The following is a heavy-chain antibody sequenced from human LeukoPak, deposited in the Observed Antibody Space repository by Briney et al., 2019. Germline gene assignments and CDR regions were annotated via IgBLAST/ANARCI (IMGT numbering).Heavy chain of an antibody. D-gene: IGHD3-10*01. V-gene: IGHV4-59*11. CDR2: IYYSGST. J-gene: IGHJ4*02. CDR1: GVSISSHY. Sequence: SETLSLTCSVSGVSISSHYGSWIRQPPGKGLEWIGYIYYSGSTNCNPSLKSRVTISLDTYKNQFSLKLTSVTAADTAVYYCTRAGTGFKIPGAYWGQGTLVTVSS. CDR3: TRAGTGFKIPGAY.